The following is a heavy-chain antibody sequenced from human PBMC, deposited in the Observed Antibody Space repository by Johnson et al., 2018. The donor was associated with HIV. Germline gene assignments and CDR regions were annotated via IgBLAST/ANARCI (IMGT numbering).Heavy chain of an antibody. CDR1: GFTFSSYG. Sequence: QMLLVESGGGVVQPGRSLRLSCAASGFTFSSYGMHWVRQAPGKGLEWVAVISYDGSNKYYADSVKGRFTISRDNSKNTLYLQMNSLRAEDTAVYYCARESELLSSSDVFDIWGQGTMVTVSS. CDR3: ARESELLSSSDVFDI. V-gene: IGHV3-30*03. D-gene: IGHD6-6*01. J-gene: IGHJ3*02. CDR2: ISYDGSNK.